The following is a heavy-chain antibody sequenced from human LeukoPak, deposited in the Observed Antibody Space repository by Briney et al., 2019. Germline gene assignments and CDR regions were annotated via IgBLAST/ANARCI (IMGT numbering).Heavy chain of an antibody. D-gene: IGHD3-9*01. J-gene: IGHJ6*02. CDR1: GGSISGVDYY. V-gene: IGHV4-30-4*08. Sequence: SETLSLTCTVSGGSISGVDYYWSWIRQPPGKGLEWIGYIYYSGSTYYNPSLKSRVTISVDRSKNQFSLKLSSVTAADTAVYYCARGGYDILTARYYYYGMDVWGQGTTVTVSS. CDR2: IYYSGST. CDR3: ARGGYDILTARYYYYGMDV.